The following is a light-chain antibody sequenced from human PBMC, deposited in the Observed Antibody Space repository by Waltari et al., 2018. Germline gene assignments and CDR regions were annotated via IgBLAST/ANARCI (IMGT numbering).Light chain of an antibody. CDR1: SSDVGAYNY. J-gene: IGLJ3*02. CDR3: SSFRGGASWV. CDR2: DVD. V-gene: IGLV2-14*03. Sequence: QSALTQPASVSGSPGQSIIISCTGTSSDVGAYNYVSWYQHRPGTAPKLMIHDVDKRPSGVSSRFSGSKSGNTDSLTISGLQAEDEANYYCSSFRGGASWVFGGGTIVTVL.